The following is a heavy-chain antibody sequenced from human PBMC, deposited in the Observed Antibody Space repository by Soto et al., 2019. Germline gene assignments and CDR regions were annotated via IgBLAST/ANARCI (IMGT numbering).Heavy chain of an antibody. J-gene: IGHJ6*02. Sequence: PSETLSLTCAVSGGSISSSNWWSWVRQPPGKGLEWIGEIYHSGSTNYNPSLKSRVTISVDKSKNQFSLKLSSVTAADTAVYYCARVSRGDIVVVPAARTSRYYYYYGMDVWGQGTTVTVSS. D-gene: IGHD2-2*01. CDR3: ARVSRGDIVVVPAARTSRYYYYYGMDV. CDR1: GGSISSSNW. CDR2: IYHSGST. V-gene: IGHV4-4*02.